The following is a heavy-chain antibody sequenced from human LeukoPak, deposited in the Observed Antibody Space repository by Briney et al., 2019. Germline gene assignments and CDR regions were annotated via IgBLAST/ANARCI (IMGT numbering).Heavy chain of an antibody. CDR2: IYHSGST. D-gene: IGHD4-11*01. CDR1: GYSISSGYY. J-gene: IGHJ4*02. V-gene: IGHV4-38-2*02. Sequence: NPSETLSLTCSVPGYSISSGYYWGWIRQPPGKGLEWIGSIYHSGSTYYNPSLKSRVTISVDTSKNQFSLKLSSVTAADTAVYYCARVTVTTTTLDYWGQGTLVTVSS. CDR3: ARVTVTTTTLDY.